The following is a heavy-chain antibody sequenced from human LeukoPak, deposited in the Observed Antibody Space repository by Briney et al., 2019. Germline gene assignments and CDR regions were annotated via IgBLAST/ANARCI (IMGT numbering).Heavy chain of an antibody. D-gene: IGHD3-3*01. CDR3: AAGVRFLEWLDFDY. Sequence: ASVKVSCKASRYTFTGYYMHWVRQAPGQGLEWMGRINPKSGGTNYAQRFQGRVTMTRDTFISTAYMELSSLRSEDTAVYHCAAGVRFLEWLDFDYWGQGTLVTVSS. J-gene: IGHJ4*02. CDR2: INPKSGGT. V-gene: IGHV1-2*06. CDR1: RYTFTGYY.